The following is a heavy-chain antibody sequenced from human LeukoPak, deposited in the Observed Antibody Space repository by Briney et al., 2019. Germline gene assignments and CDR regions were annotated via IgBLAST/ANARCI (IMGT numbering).Heavy chain of an antibody. J-gene: IGHJ4*02. Sequence: PGGSLRLSCAAAEFSFSTSGMHWVRQAPGKWLGWVAFIRYDGSTNYYAGSVQGRFTISRDKSINTLYLQMNSPRPEDTALYYCTKSTMSYGDYAGHFDYWGQGTLVTVSS. D-gene: IGHD4-17*01. CDR1: EFSFSTSG. CDR2: IRYDGSTN. V-gene: IGHV3-30*02. CDR3: TKSTMSYGDYAGHFDY.